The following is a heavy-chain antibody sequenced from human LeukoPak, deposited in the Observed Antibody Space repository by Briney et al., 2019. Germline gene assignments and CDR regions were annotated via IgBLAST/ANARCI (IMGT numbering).Heavy chain of an antibody. Sequence: GGSLRPSCAASGFTFSSYWVTWVRQAPGKGLEWVANIKQDGTEKYYVDSVRGRFTISRDNAKNSLYLQMNSLRAEDTAVYYCARVNTGAFDIWGQGTMVTVSS. CDR1: GFTFSSYW. CDR2: IKQDGTEK. V-gene: IGHV3-7*01. CDR3: ARVNTGAFDI. J-gene: IGHJ3*02. D-gene: IGHD2-8*02.